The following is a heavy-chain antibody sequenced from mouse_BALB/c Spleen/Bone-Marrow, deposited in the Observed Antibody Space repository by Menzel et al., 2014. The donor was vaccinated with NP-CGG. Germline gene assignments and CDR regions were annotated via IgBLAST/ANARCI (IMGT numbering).Heavy chain of an antibody. V-gene: IGHV5-6-3*01. CDR3: ARVYGWYFDV. J-gene: IGHJ1*01. D-gene: IGHD1-1*01. CDR1: GFTFSSYG. CDR2: INNNGGST. Sequence: EVKVVESGGGLVQPGGSLKLSCVASGFTFSSYGMSWVRQTPDKRLELVATINNNGGSTYYPDSVKGQFTISRDNAKNTLYLQMSSPKSEDTAMYYCARVYGWYFDVWGAGTTVTVSS.